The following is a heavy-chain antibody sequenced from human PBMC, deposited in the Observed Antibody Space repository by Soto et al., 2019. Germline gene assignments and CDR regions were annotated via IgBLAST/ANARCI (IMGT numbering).Heavy chain of an antibody. Sequence: GASVKVSCKASGYTFTSYDINWVRQATGQGPEWMGWMNPDSGNTGYVQKFQGRVTMTRNTAIGTAYMELSSLRSEDTAVYYCARSVGGSNVNFDYWGQGTLVTVSS. V-gene: IGHV1-8*01. CDR2: MNPDSGNT. CDR1: GYTFTSYD. CDR3: ARSVGGSNVNFDY. D-gene: IGHD3-10*01. J-gene: IGHJ4*02.